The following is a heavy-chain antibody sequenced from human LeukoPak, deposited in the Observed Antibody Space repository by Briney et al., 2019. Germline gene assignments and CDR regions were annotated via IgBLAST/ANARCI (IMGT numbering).Heavy chain of an antibody. CDR1: GGTFSSYA. D-gene: IGHD6-13*01. J-gene: IGHJ6*03. CDR2: IIPIFGTA. Sequence: GASVKVSCKASGGTFSSYAISWVRQAPGQGLEWMGGIIPIFGTANYAQKFQGRVTITTDESTSTAYMELSSLRPEDTAVYYCARSGYTSGLNYYYMDVWGKGTTVTVSS. V-gene: IGHV1-69*05. CDR3: ARSGYTSGLNYYYMDV.